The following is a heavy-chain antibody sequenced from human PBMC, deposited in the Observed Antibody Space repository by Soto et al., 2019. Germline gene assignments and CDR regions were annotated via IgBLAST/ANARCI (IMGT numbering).Heavy chain of an antibody. V-gene: IGHV4-4*07. Sequence: QVQLQESGPGLVKPSGTLSLTCNVSGGSISTYYWNWIRQPAGKGLEWIGRIYASGSPNYNPSLKSRVIMSVETSKYQFSRTMSSVTAADRAMYYCARSAVPRGGWFRPWGQGILVTVSP. CDR2: IYASGSP. CDR3: ARSAVPRGGWFRP. CDR1: GGSISTYY. J-gene: IGHJ5*02. D-gene: IGHD2-15*01.